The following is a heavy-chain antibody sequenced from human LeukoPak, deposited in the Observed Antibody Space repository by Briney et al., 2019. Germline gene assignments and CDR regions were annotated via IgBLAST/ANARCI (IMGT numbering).Heavy chain of an antibody. V-gene: IGHV3-48*03. CDR3: ARDRADYVGAFDI. CDR2: ISSSGNTI. D-gene: IGHD4-17*01. Sequence: GGSLRLSCAASGFTFSSYEMNWVRQAPGKGLEGVSYISSSGNTIYYADSVKGRFTNSRDSANNSLYLQMNSLRAEDTAVYYCARDRADYVGAFDIWGQGTMVTVSS. J-gene: IGHJ3*02. CDR1: GFTFSSYE.